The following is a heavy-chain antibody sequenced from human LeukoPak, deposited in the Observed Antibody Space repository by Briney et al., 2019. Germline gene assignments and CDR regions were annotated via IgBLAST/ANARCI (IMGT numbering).Heavy chain of an antibody. CDR2: IYPGDSDT. D-gene: IGHD3-22*01. CDR3: ARGQYDSSGYYLGFDY. CDR1: GYSFTSYW. Sequence: GESLKISCKGSGYSFTSYWIGWVRQMPGEGLEWMGIIYPGDSDTRYSPSFQGQVTISADKSISTAYLQWSSLKASDTAMYYCARGQYDSSGYYLGFDYWGQGTLVTVSS. V-gene: IGHV5-51*01. J-gene: IGHJ4*02.